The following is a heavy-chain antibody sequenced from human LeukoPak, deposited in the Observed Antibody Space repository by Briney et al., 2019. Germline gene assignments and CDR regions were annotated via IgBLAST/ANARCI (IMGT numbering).Heavy chain of an antibody. CDR2: INYSGST. Sequence: SETLSLTCTVSGGSTSAYYWTWLRQPPGKGLEWIAYINYSGSTKYNPSLRSRVAMSIDTSKNQFSLRLSSVTAADTAVYYCARRYYYDISGHYYYYMDVWGKGTTVTVSS. CDR1: GGSTSAYY. V-gene: IGHV4-59*01. D-gene: IGHD3-22*01. J-gene: IGHJ6*03. CDR3: ARRYYYDISGHYYYYMDV.